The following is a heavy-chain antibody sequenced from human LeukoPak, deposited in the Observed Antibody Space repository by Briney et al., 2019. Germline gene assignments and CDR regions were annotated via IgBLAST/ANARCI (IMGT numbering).Heavy chain of an antibody. CDR3: ARGTYDSSASYYFDY. J-gene: IGHJ4*02. D-gene: IGHD3-22*01. V-gene: IGHV4-30-2*01. CDR1: GGSISSGGYS. Sequence: SETLSLTCTVSGGSISSGGYSWSWIRQPPGKGLEWIGYIYHSGSTYYNPPLKSRVTISVDRSKNQFSLKLSSVTAADTAVYYCARGTYDSSASYYFDYWGQGTLVTVSS. CDR2: IYHSGST.